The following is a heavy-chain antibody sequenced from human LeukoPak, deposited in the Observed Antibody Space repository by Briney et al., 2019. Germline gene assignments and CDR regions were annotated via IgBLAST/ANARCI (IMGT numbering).Heavy chain of an antibody. CDR3: ARSGSVAAFDI. D-gene: IGHD1-26*01. V-gene: IGHV4-39*01. CDR1: GGSISSSSYY. CDR2: IYYSGST. J-gene: IGHJ3*02. Sequence: PSETLSLTCTVSGGSISSSSYYWGWIRQPPGKGLEWIGSIYYSGSTYYNPSLKSRVTISVDTSKNQFSLKLSSVTAADTAVYYCARSGSVAAFDIWGQETMVTVSS.